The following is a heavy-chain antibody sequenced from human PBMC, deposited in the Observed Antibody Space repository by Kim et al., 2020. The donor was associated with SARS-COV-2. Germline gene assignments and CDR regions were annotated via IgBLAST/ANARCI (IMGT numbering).Heavy chain of an antibody. V-gene: IGHV4-34*01. CDR2: INHSGMT. CDR1: GGSFSGFY. CDR3: VRRLSNTPCSGIHYCCL. Sequence: SETLSLTCAVYGGSFSGFYWSWIRQPPGRGLEWIGEINHSGMTNYNPSLKSRVTISVDTSKNQFSLKLTSVTAADTAIYYCVRRLSNTPCSGIHYCCLWG. D-gene: IGHD3-10*02. J-gene: IGHJ2*01.